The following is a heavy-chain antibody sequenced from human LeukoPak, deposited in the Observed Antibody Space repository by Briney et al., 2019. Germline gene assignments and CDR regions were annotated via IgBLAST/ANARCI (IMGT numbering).Heavy chain of an antibody. CDR1: GYTFTTYG. CDR2: ISGYNGNT. D-gene: IGHD3-16*01. J-gene: IGHJ4*02. V-gene: IGHV1-18*01. CDR3: AREERGLGLFEF. Sequence: ASVKVSCKGSGYTFTTYGISWVRQAPGQGLEWLGWISGYNGNTNYAQRLQGRVTMTTHTSTNTAYMELRSLTSDDTAVYYWAREERGLGLFEFWGQGTLVTVSS.